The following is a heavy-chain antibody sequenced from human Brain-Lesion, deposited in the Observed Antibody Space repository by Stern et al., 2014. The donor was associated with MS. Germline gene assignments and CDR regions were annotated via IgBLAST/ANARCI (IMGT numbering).Heavy chain of an antibody. J-gene: IGHJ4*02. CDR2: INPKSGGT. CDR3: ATYYYDSTGYNDF. V-gene: IGHV1-2*04. Sequence: QDQLVQSGAEVKKPGASVKVSCKASGYTFTGYYMHWVRQAPGKGLELMGWINPKSGGTNYAQKFQGWVTMTRDTSINTAYMELSRLRSDDTAVYYCATYYYDSTGYNDFWGQGTLVTVSS. D-gene: IGHD3-22*01. CDR1: GYTFTGYY.